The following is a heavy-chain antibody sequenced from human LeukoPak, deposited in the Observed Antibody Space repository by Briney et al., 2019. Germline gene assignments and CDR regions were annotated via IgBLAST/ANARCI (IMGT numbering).Heavy chain of an antibody. CDR3: ARNYYYYYGMDV. CDR2: IYRSGST. Sequence: SETLSLTCTVSGYSISSGYYWGWIRQPPGKGLEWIGSIYRSGSTYYNPSLKSRVTISVDTSKNQFSLKLSSVTAADTAVYYCARNYYYYYGMDVWGQGTTVTVSS. V-gene: IGHV4-38-2*02. CDR1: GYSISSGYY. J-gene: IGHJ6*02.